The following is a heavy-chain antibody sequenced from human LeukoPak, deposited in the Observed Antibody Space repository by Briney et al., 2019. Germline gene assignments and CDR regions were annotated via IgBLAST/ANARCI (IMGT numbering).Heavy chain of an antibody. CDR2: ISWNSGSI. V-gene: IGHV3-9*01. J-gene: IGHJ4*02. D-gene: IGHD2-2*02. CDR1: GFIFDDYA. Sequence: GRSLRLSCAASGFIFDDYAIHWVRQAPRKGLEWVSGISWNSGSIGYADSVKGRFTISRDNAKNSLYLQMNSLRTEDTALYYCARAIGVTCISTSCYSFDYWGQGTLVTVSS. CDR3: ARAIGVTCISTSCYSFDY.